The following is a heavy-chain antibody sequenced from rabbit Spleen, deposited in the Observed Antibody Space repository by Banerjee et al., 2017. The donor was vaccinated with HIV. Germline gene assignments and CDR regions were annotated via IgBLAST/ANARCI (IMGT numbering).Heavy chain of an antibody. Sequence: QSLEESGGGLVQPEGSLTLTCTASGFTFSSSYYMCWVRQAPGKGLEWIACIHGGSGASTAYADWAKGRFTISKTSSTTVTLKMTSLTAADTATYFCARGSALMTMVITGYYLTLWGPGTLVTVS. CDR1: GFTFSSSYY. V-gene: IGHV1S40*01. CDR2: IHGGSGAST. D-gene: IGHD2-1*01. CDR3: ARGSALMTMVITGYYLTL. J-gene: IGHJ4*01.